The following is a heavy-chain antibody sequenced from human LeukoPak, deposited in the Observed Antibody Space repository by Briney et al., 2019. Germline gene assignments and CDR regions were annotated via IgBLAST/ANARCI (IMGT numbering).Heavy chain of an antibody. CDR2: ISAYNGNT. V-gene: IGHV1-18*01. J-gene: IGHJ3*02. CDR3: ARGGNVSGAFDI. D-gene: IGHD3-10*01. CDR1: GYTFTSYG. Sequence: ASVKVSCKASGYTFTSYGISWVRQAPGQGLEWMGWISAYNGNTNYAQKFQGRVTMTRDTSISTAYMDLSRLRSDDTAVYYCARGGNVSGAFDIWGRGTMVTVSS.